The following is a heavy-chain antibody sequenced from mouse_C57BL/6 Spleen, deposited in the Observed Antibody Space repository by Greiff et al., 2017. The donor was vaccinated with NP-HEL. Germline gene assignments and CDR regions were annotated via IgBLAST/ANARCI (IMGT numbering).Heavy chain of an antibody. D-gene: IGHD2-2*01. CDR1: GYTFTSYW. CDR2: IDPSDSYT. Sequence: VQLQQPGAELVKPGASVKLSCKASGYTFTSYWMHWVKQRPGQGLEWIGEIDPSDSYTNYNQKFKGKATLTVDTSSSTAYMQLSSLTSEDSAVYYCSRWLPDWYFDVWGTGTTVTVAS. J-gene: IGHJ1*03. V-gene: IGHV1-50*01. CDR3: SRWLPDWYFDV.